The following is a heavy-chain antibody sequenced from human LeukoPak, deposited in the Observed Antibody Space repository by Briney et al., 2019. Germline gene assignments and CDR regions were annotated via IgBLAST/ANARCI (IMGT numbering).Heavy chain of an antibody. J-gene: IGHJ1*01. CDR3: ARASYYYDSSGPPGH. CDR1: GFTFSSYW. Sequence: GGSLRLSCAASGFTFSSYWMHWVRQAPGKGPVWVSRINNDGSGTTYADSVKGRFTISRDDAKNTLYLQMNSLRAEDTAVYYCARASYYYDSSGPPGHWGQGTLVTVSS. CDR2: INNDGSGT. V-gene: IGHV3-74*01. D-gene: IGHD3-22*01.